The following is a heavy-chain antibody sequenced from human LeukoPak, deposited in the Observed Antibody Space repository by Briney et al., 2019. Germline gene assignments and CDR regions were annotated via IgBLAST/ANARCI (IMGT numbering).Heavy chain of an antibody. CDR1: GYIFTGYY. J-gene: IGHJ4*02. Sequence: ASVKVSCKASGYIFTGYYMHWVRQAPGQGLEWMGWINPNSGGTNSAQKFRGRVTMTRDTSISTAYMELSRLTSDDTAVYYCARHPYSGSYHFDYWGQGTLVTVSS. CDR3: ARHPYSGSYHFDY. D-gene: IGHD1-26*01. V-gene: IGHV1-2*02. CDR2: INPNSGGT.